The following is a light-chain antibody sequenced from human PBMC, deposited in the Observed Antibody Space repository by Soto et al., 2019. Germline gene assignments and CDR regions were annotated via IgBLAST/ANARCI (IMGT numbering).Light chain of an antibody. J-gene: IGKJ4*01. CDR3: RQYYTTPLT. Sequence: DIVMAQSPDSLAVSLCERATINCKSSQSILSGSDNKSFLAWYQHKPGQPPRLLLYWASTRDSGVPDRFSGSGSGTDFTLTISSLQAEDVAVYYCRQYYTTPLTFGGGTKV. V-gene: IGKV4-1*01. CDR1: QSILSGSDNKSF. CDR2: WAS.